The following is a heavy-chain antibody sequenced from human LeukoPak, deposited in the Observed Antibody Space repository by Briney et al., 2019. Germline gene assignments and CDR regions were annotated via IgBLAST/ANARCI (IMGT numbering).Heavy chain of an antibody. CDR2: ISPYNGNT. J-gene: IGHJ4*02. V-gene: IGHV1-18*01. Sequence: ASVKVSCKASGYTFTNYDITCVRQAPGQGLEWMGWISPYNGNTNYAQKLQGRITMTADTSTSTAYMELRSLRSDDTAVYYCARGKQRWELLHWGQGTLVTVSS. CDR1: GYTFTNYD. CDR3: ARGKQRWELLH. D-gene: IGHD1-26*01.